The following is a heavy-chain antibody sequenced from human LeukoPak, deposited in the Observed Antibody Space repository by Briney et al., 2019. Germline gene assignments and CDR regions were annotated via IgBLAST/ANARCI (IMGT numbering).Heavy chain of an antibody. D-gene: IGHD6-19*01. J-gene: IGHJ4*02. CDR3: ARDNGGTGWVH. Sequence: GGSLRLSCAASGFTFSTYWMSWVRQSPGKGLEWVANINLDGGEKHYVDSVKGRFTISRDNAKNSLYLQMSSLRAEDTAAYYCARDNGGTGWVHWGQGTLVTVSS. V-gene: IGHV3-7*05. CDR2: INLDGGEK. CDR1: GFTFSTYW.